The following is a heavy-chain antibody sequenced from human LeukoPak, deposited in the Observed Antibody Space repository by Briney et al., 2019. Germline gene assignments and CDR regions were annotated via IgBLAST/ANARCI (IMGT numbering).Heavy chain of an antibody. V-gene: IGHV4-30-2*01. CDR1: GVSISSSGYS. D-gene: IGHD4-23*01. CDR2: IYHSGTT. J-gene: IGHJ4*02. Sequence: KASQTLSLTCAVSGVSISSSGYSWNWLRQPPGKGLEWIGDIYHSGTTDYNPSLKSRVFISVDRLKNQLSLELRSVTAADTAVYYCAREPRYGGNYYFDHWGQGTLVTVSS. CDR3: AREPRYGGNYYFDH.